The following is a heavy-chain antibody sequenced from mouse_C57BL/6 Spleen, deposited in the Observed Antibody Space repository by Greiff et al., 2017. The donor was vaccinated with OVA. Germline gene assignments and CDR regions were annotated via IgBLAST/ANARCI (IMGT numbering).Heavy chain of an antibody. D-gene: IGHD2-5*01. Sequence: EVKLMESGGGLVKPGGSLKLSCAASGFTFSSYAMSWVRQTPEKRLEWVATISDGGSYTYYPDNVKGRFTISRDNAKNNLYLQMSHLKSEDTAMYYCARDHSNYDYAMDYWGQGTSVTVSS. CDR1: GFTFSSYA. V-gene: IGHV5-4*01. CDR3: ARDHSNYDYAMDY. J-gene: IGHJ4*01. CDR2: ISDGGSYT.